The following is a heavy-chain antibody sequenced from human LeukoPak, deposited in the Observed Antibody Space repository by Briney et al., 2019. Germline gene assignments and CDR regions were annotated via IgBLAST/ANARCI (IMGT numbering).Heavy chain of an antibody. Sequence: ASVKVSCKASGGTFSSYAINWVRQAPGQGLEWMGRIVPIFGTTNYAQKFQGRVTITTDESTSTAYMELSSLRSEDTAVYYCARDRGERGSSWSLLAHGFDIWGQGTMVTVSS. D-gene: IGHD6-13*01. CDR2: IVPIFGTT. J-gene: IGHJ3*02. CDR1: GGTFSSYA. V-gene: IGHV1-69*05. CDR3: ARDRGERGSSWSLLAHGFDI.